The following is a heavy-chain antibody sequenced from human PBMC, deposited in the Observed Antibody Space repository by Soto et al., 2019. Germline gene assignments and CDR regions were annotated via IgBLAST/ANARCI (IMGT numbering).Heavy chain of an antibody. V-gene: IGHV3-23*01. CDR1: GFTVSSNY. J-gene: IGHJ4*02. CDR3: AKDSSGSYFGFDY. CDR2: ISGSGGST. D-gene: IGHD1-26*01. Sequence: GGFLRLSCAASGFTVSSNYMSWVRQAPGKGLEWVSAISGSGGSTHYADSVKGRFTISRDNSKNTLYLQMNSLRAEDTAVYSCAKDSSGSYFGFDYWGQGTLVTVSS.